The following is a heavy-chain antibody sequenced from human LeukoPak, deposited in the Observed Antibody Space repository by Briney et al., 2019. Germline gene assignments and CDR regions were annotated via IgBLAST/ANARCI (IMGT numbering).Heavy chain of an antibody. CDR1: GYTFTDYF. Sequence: ASVKVSCKSSGYTFTDYFIHWVRQAPGQGLEWMGWINPNNGGTNFAQKFQGRVTMTRDTSISTVHMELSRLRSEDTAVYYCARGRSSREQWPDDYWGQGTLVTVSS. V-gene: IGHV1-2*02. D-gene: IGHD6-6*01. CDR3: ARGRSSREQWPDDY. CDR2: INPNNGGT. J-gene: IGHJ4*02.